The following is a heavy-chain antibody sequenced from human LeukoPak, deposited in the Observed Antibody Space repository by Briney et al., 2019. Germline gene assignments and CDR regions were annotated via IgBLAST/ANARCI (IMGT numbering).Heavy chain of an antibody. CDR1: GFTFSSYG. V-gene: IGHV3-21*01. D-gene: IGHD5-18*01. Sequence: GRSLRLSCAASGFTFSSYGMHWVRQTPGKGLEWVSSISSSSTYIYYADSVKGRFTISRDNAKNSLYLQMNSLRAEDTAVYYCAREPTAVILWGQGTLVTVSS. CDR2: ISSSSTYI. CDR3: AREPTAVIL. J-gene: IGHJ4*02.